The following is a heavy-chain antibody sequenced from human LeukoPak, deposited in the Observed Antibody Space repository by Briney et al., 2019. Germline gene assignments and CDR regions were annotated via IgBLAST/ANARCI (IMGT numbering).Heavy chain of an antibody. CDR2: IYYSGST. CDR3: ARDASLFYGDYAAFDY. D-gene: IGHD4-17*01. CDR1: GGSVSSSSYY. Sequence: PSETLSLTCSVSGGSVSSSSYYWSWIRQPPGKGLEWIGYIYYSGSTNYNPSLKSRVTISVDTSKNQFSLRLSSVTAADTAVYYCARDASLFYGDYAAFDYWGQGTLVTVSS. J-gene: IGHJ4*02. V-gene: IGHV4-61*01.